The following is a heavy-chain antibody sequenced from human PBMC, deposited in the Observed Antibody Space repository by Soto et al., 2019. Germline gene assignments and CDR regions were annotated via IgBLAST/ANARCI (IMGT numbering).Heavy chain of an antibody. CDR2: INPNSGGT. CDR3: ARNVVVVAATYYYYGMDV. J-gene: IGHJ6*02. Sequence: GXSVKVSCEASGYTFTGYYMHWVRQAPVQGLEWMGWINPNSGGTNYAQKFQGRVTMTRDTSISTAYMELSRLRSDDTAVYYCARNVVVVAATYYYYGMDVWGQGTTVTVSS. D-gene: IGHD2-15*01. V-gene: IGHV1-2*02. CDR1: GYTFTGYY.